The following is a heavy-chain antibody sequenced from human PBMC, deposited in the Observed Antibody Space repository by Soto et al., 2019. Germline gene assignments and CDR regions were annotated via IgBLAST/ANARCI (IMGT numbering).Heavy chain of an antibody. D-gene: IGHD3-16*01. CDR1: GYTFTSYG. V-gene: IGHV1-18*01. CDR3: ARDVAGGSRLGELPEYFDY. J-gene: IGHJ4*02. Sequence: ASVKVSCKASGYTFTSYGISWVRQAPGQGLEWMGWISAYNGNTNYAQKLQGRVTMTTDTSTSTAYMELRSLRSEDTAVYFCARDVAGGSRLGELPEYFDYWGQGIQVTVSS. CDR2: ISAYNGNT.